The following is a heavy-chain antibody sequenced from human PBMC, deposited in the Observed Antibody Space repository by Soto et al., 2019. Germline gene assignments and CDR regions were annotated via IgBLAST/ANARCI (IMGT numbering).Heavy chain of an antibody. CDR1: GFTFSSYA. CDR2: ISGSGGST. D-gene: IGHD2-2*01. Sequence: PGGSLRLSCAASGFTFSSYAMSWVRQAPGKGLEWVSAISGSGGSTYYADSVKGRFTISGDNSKNTLYLQMNSLRAEDTAVYYCAKALGGDIVVVPAAADYYYGMDVWGQGTTVTVSS. J-gene: IGHJ6*02. CDR3: AKALGGDIVVVPAAADYYYGMDV. V-gene: IGHV3-23*01.